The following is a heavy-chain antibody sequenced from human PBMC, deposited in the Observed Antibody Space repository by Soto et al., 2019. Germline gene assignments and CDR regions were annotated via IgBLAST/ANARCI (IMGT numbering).Heavy chain of an antibody. CDR2: VYENGNA. J-gene: IGHJ6*02. D-gene: IGHD3-10*01. CDR1: GGSIRTLDYS. CDR3: AASPHNYYGLDL. V-gene: IGHV4-30-2*01. Sequence: QLQLQESGSGLVMTSQTLSLTCSVSGGSIRTLDYSWNWIRQPPGKAPESIGYVYENGNAYPEPALKSRVTISIDVAKNQVSLKMTSIPAADAVLYYCAASPHNYYGLDLWGQGTTVTVSS.